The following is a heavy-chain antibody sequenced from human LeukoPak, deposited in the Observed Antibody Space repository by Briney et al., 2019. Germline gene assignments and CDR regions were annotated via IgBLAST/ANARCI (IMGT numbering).Heavy chain of an antibody. CDR1: GSTFTSYV. CDR2: ISGYNGNT. V-gene: IGHV1-18*01. Sequence: ASVKVSCTASGSTFTSYVISWVRQAPGQGREWMGWISGYNGNTNYAQNLQGRVTITTETSTSTTYMGLTSPTSPDTARYFCAGGFLPYFVWLLSYFDNWGQGTLVTVSS. D-gene: IGHD3-9*01. J-gene: IGHJ4*02. CDR3: AGGFLPYFVWLLSYFDN.